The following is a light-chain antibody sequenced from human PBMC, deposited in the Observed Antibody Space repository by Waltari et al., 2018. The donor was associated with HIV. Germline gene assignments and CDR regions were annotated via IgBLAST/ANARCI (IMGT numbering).Light chain of an antibody. V-gene: IGKV1-13*02. CDR3: QQFNLYPLT. Sequence: AIQLTQSPSSLSSSVGDRVTFTCRPSQAITSSSAWYQQKPGKPPKLLIFDAPTLESGVPSRFSGSGSGTDFTLTISILQPEDFATYYCQQFNLYPLTFGGGTKVEI. CDR2: DAP. J-gene: IGKJ4*01. CDR1: QAITSS.